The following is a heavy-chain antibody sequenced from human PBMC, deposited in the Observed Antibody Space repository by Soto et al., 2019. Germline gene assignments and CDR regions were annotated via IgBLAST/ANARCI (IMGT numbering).Heavy chain of an antibody. D-gene: IGHD3-10*01. CDR1: GGSISSYY. CDR3: ARYYGSGSYYTAGAYYGMDV. J-gene: IGHJ6*02. CDR2: IYYSGST. Sequence: QVQLQESGPGLVKPSETLSLTCTVSGGSISSYYWSWIRQPPGKGLEWIGYIYYSGSTNYNPSLRSRMPVSVATAKKRFSRRLGAVTAADTAVYYCARYYGSGSYYTAGAYYGMDVWGQGTTVTVSS. V-gene: IGHV4-59*01.